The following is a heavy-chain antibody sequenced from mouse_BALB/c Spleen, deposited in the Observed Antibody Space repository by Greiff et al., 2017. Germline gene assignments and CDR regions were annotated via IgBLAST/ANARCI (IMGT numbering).Heavy chain of an antibody. CDR3: ARGYGYDVGVDY. CDR1: GYTFTDYN. J-gene: IGHJ2*01. CDR2: IYPYNGGT. Sequence: VQLQQSGPELVKPGASVKISCKASGYTFTDYNMHWVKQSHGKSLEWIGYIYPYNGGTGYNQKFKSKATLTVDNSSSTAYMELRSLTSEDSAVYYCARGYGYDVGVDYWGQGTTLTVSS. D-gene: IGHD2-2*01. V-gene: IGHV1S29*02.